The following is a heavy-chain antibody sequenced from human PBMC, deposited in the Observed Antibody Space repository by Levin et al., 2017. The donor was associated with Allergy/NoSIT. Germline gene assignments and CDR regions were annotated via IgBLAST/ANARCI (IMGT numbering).Heavy chain of an antibody. J-gene: IGHJ3*02. V-gene: IGHV1-2*06. D-gene: IGHD3-10*02. CDR3: AREFMSQDAFDS. Sequence: GASVKVSCKASGYTFTGYYMHWVRQAPGQGLEWMGRINPNSGGTNYAQKFQGRVTMTRDTSISTAYMELSRLRSDDTAVYYCAREFMSQDAFDSWGQGTMVTVSS. CDR2: INPNSGGT. CDR1: GYTFTGYY.